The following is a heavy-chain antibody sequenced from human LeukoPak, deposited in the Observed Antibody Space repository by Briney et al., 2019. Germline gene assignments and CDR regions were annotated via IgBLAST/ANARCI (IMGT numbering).Heavy chain of an antibody. Sequence: GGSLRLSCAVSGFTVSSNYMSWVRQAPGKGLEWVANIKEDGSDRKYVDSVKGRFTISRDNTKNSLYLQMNSLRAEDTAVYYCAKGYYGSGSYGWFDYWGQGTLVTVSS. V-gene: IGHV3-7*03. CDR2: IKEDGSDR. CDR1: GFTVSSNY. D-gene: IGHD3-10*01. CDR3: AKGYYGSGSYGWFDY. J-gene: IGHJ4*02.